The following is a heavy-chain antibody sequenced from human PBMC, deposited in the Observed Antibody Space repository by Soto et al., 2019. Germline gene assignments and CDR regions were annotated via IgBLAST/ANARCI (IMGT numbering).Heavy chain of an antibody. V-gene: IGHV5-51*01. CDR3: ARLHTAMVSSSGMDV. J-gene: IGHJ6*02. Sequence: PGESLKISCKGSGYSFTSYWIGLVRQMPGKGLEWMGIIYPGDSDTRYSPSFQGQVTISADKSISTAYLQWSSLKASDTAMYYCARLHTAMVSSSGMDVWGQGTTVTVSS. D-gene: IGHD5-18*01. CDR1: GYSFTSYW. CDR2: IYPGDSDT.